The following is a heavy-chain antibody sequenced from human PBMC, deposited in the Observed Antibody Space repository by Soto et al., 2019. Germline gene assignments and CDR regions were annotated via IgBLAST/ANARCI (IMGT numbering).Heavy chain of an antibody. Sequence: QVQLVQSGAEVRKPGASVTVSCRSSGDSFNDYYIHWVRQAPGQGFEGMGWINPNGGVTKYAQKFQGWVSMTRDTSIRTVYMQLSRLRSDDTAVYYCARESGGATATLDYYYCYMDVWGTGTTVTVSS. CDR3: ARESGGATATLDYYYCYMDV. CDR2: INPNGGVT. D-gene: IGHD5-12*01. CDR1: GDSFNDYY. J-gene: IGHJ6*03. V-gene: IGHV1-2*04.